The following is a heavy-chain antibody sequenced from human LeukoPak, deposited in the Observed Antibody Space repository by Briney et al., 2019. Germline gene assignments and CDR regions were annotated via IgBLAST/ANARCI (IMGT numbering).Heavy chain of an antibody. D-gene: IGHD3-3*01. V-gene: IGHV3-30*03. CDR1: GFSFTAYW. CDR3: TTGRYDFWSGYYIRFYFDY. CDR2: ISYDGSNK. Sequence: SGGSLRLSCAASGFSFTAYWMSWVRQAPGKGLEWVAVISYDGSNKYYADSVKGRFTISRDNSKNTLYLQMNSLKTEDTAVYYCTTGRYDFWSGYYIRFYFDYWGQGTLVTVSS. J-gene: IGHJ4*02.